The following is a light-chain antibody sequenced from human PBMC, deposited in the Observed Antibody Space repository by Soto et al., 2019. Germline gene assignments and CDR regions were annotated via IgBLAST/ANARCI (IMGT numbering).Light chain of an antibody. CDR3: QSYDSSLSGYV. Sequence: QLVLTQPPSVSGAPGQRVTIPCTGSSSNIGAGYDVHWYQQVPGTAPKLLLYGNDNRPSGVPDRFSGSKSGTSASLAITGLQAEDEADYYCQSYDSSLSGYVFGPGTKLTVL. CDR2: GND. CDR1: SSNIGAGYD. J-gene: IGLJ1*01. V-gene: IGLV1-40*01.